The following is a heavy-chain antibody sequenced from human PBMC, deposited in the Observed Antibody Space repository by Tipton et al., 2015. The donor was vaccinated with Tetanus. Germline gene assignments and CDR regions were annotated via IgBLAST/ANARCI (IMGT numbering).Heavy chain of an antibody. CDR2: ISGPGDTTT. CDR3: ARRSYCSSSRCFDAFDL. J-gene: IGHJ3*01. D-gene: IGHD2-2*01. V-gene: IGHV3-23*01. Sequence: SLRLSCVASGFTFSSYAMSWVRQAPGKGLEWVSAISGPGDTTTYYTDSVKGRFTISRDNSKKTVYLQMNGLRVEDTAIYYCARRSYCSSSRCFDAFDLWGQGTMVTVSS. CDR1: GFTFSSYA.